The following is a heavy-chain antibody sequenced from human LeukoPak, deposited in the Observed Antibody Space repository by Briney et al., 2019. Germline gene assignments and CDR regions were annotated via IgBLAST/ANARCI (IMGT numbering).Heavy chain of an antibody. CDR3: TTDFNSSGWTDAFDI. V-gene: IGHV3-15*01. D-gene: IGHD6-19*01. Sequence: GGSLRLSCAASGFTFSNAWMSWVRQAPGKGLEWVGRIKSKTDGGTTDYAAPVKGRFTISRDDSKNTLYLQMNSLKTEDTAVYYCTTDFNSSGWTDAFDIWGQGTMVTVSS. CDR2: IKSKTDGGTT. J-gene: IGHJ3*02. CDR1: GFTFSNAW.